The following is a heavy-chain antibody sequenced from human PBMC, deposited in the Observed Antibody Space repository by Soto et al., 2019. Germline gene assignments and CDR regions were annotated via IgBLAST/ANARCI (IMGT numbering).Heavy chain of an antibody. CDR3: ARAPPDRDWDYYYYGMDV. D-gene: IGHD2-21*01. Sequence: ASVKVSCKASGYTFTSYDINWVRQATGQGLEWMGWMNPNSGNTGYAQKFQGRVTMTRNTSISTAYMELSSLRSEDTAVYYCARAPPDRDWDYYYYGMDVWGQGTTVTVSS. CDR1: GYTFTSYD. CDR2: MNPNSGNT. V-gene: IGHV1-8*01. J-gene: IGHJ6*02.